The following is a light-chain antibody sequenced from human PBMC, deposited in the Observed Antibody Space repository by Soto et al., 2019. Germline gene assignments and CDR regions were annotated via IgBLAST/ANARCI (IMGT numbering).Light chain of an antibody. Sequence: QSALTQPPSASGSPGQSVTISCTGTGSDIGNYDYVSWYQQYPGKAPKLMIYEVTKRPSGVPDRISGSKSGNTASLTISGLQTEDEADYYCSSYAGSPWLFGRGTKLTVL. CDR2: EVT. CDR1: GSDIGNYDY. CDR3: SSYAGSPWL. J-gene: IGLJ3*02. V-gene: IGLV2-8*01.